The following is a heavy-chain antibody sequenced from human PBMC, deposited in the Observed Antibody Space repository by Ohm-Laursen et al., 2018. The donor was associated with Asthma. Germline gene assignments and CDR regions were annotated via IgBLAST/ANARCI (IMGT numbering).Heavy chain of an antibody. CDR2: ISSSSSYI. CDR3: AIDGGSSRYGNYYFDY. D-gene: IGHD6-13*01. CDR1: GFTFSNHW. J-gene: IGHJ4*02. V-gene: IGHV3-21*01. Sequence: SLRLSCAASGFTFSNHWMTWVRQAPGKGLEWVSSISSSSSYIYYADSVKGRFTVSRDNAKNSLYLQMNSLRAEDTAVYYCAIDGGSSRYGNYYFDYWGQGTLVTVSS.